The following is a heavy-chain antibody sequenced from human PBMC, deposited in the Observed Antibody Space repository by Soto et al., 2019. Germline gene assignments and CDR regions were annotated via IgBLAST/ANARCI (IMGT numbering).Heavy chain of an antibody. D-gene: IGHD3-10*01. CDR2: INPSGDGT. CDR3: ARDAIGYHYVDV. J-gene: IGHJ6*02. V-gene: IGHV1-46*01. Sequence: HCGRMDPGQGLEWMGVINPSGDGTSYAQKFQGRVTMTRDTSTSTVYMELSSLRSEDTAVYYCARDAIGYHYVDVWAQGITV.